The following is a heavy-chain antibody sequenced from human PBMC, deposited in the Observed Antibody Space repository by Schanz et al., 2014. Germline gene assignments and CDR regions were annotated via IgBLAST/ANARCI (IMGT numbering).Heavy chain of an antibody. D-gene: IGHD3-3*02. CDR3: ARHLVNAYGLDV. V-gene: IGHV4-34*01. J-gene: IGHJ6*02. CDR1: GFTFADYY. Sequence: VQLLESGGGLFKPGGSLRLSCAGSGFTFADYYMTWIRQAPGKGLQWIGEIHHSGSIIYNPSLRSGVTISMDTSKNQFFLKVTSVTAADTAVYYCARHLVNAYGLDVWGQGTTVTVSS. CDR2: IHHSGSI.